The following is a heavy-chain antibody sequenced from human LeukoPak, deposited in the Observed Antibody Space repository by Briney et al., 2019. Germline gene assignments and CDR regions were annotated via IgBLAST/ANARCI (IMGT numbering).Heavy chain of an antibody. J-gene: IGHJ4*02. CDR3: ASGYCSSGRCYGDY. Sequence: GGSLRLSCAASGFTFSSYWMSWVRQAPGKGLEWVANIKQDGSEKYYVDSVKGRFTISRDNAKNSLYLQMNSLRAEDTAVSYCASGYCSSGRCYGDYWGQGTLVTVSS. V-gene: IGHV3-7*01. CDR2: IKQDGSEK. D-gene: IGHD2-15*01. CDR1: GFTFSSYW.